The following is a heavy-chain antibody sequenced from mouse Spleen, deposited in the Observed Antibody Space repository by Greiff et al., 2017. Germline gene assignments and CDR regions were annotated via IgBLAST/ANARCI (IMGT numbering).Heavy chain of an antibody. CDR1: GFTFSDYG. CDR3: ARGFDAMDY. Sequence: VQLQQSGGGLVKPGGSLKLSCAASGFTFSDYGMHWVRQAPEKGLEWVAYISSGSSTIYYADSVKGRFTISRDNAKNTLFLQMTSLRSEDTAMYYCARGFDAMDYWGQGTSVTVSS. CDR2: ISSGSSTI. J-gene: IGHJ4*01. V-gene: IGHV5-17*01.